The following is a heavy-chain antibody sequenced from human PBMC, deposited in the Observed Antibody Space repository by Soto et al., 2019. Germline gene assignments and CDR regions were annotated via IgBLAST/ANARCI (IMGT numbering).Heavy chain of an antibody. D-gene: IGHD6-19*01. CDR2: ISAYNGNT. V-gene: IGHV1-18*01. Sequence: ASGKVSCKASGYTFTSYGISWVRQAPGQGLEWMGWISAYNGNTNYAQKLQGRVTMTTDTSTSTACMELRSLRSDDTAVYYCARDGRIAVAGKTFDHCGQGPLVTVS. J-gene: IGHJ4*02. CDR3: ARDGRIAVAGKTFDH. CDR1: GYTFTSYG.